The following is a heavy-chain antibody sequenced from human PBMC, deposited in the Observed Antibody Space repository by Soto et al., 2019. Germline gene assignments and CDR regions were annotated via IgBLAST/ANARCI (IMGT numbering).Heavy chain of an antibody. CDR1: GGSVSNSSHY. Sequence: KSSETLSLTCTVSGGSVSNSSHYWTWIRQPPGKGLEWIGYVYYTGSTNYNPSLHSRVTISVDTSKNQFSLTLSSVIAADTAVYYCARGDGFWSGYSYLNYWGQGTPVTVSS. J-gene: IGHJ4*02. CDR3: ARGDGFWSGYSYLNY. V-gene: IGHV4-61*01. D-gene: IGHD3-3*01. CDR2: VYYTGST.